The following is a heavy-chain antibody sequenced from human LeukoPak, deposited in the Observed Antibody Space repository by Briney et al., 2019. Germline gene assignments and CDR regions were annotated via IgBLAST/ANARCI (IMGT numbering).Heavy chain of an antibody. V-gene: IGHV3-30*03. Sequence: PGGSLRLSCAASGFTFSLYGMHWVRQAPGKGLEWVAVISFDGSNKYYADSVKGRFTISRDNSKNTLYVQMDSLRTEDTAVYYCAREAAPVVAAQPDAVDIWGQGTMVTVSS. D-gene: IGHD2-15*01. J-gene: IGHJ3*02. CDR2: ISFDGSNK. CDR3: AREAAPVVAAQPDAVDI. CDR1: GFTFSLYG.